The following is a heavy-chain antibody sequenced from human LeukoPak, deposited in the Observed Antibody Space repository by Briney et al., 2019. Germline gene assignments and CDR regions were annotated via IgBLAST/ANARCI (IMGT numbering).Heavy chain of an antibody. Sequence: SGPTLVNPTQTLTLTCTFSGFSLSTSGVSVGWIRQPPGKALEWLALIYWNDGKRYSPSLKSRLTITKDTSKNQVVLTLTNMDPVDTATCYCAHSPQYDTSALYDYWGQGTLVTVSS. CDR3: AHSPQYDTSALYDY. V-gene: IGHV2-5*01. CDR2: IYWNDGK. D-gene: IGHD3-22*01. CDR1: GFSLSTSGVS. J-gene: IGHJ4*02.